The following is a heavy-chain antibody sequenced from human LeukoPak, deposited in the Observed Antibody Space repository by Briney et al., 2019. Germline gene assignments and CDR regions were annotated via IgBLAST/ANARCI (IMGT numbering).Heavy chain of an antibody. Sequence: GGSLRLSCAASGFTFSSNYMSWVRQAPGKGLEWVAVIFYDGSTKHYADSVKGRFTISRDNSKNTLYLEMNSLRAEDTAVYYCAKDQAFYFSFADYWGQGTRVTVSS. J-gene: IGHJ4*02. CDR2: IFYDGSTK. D-gene: IGHD2/OR15-2a*01. V-gene: IGHV3-30*18. CDR3: AKDQAFYFSFADY. CDR1: GFTFSSNY.